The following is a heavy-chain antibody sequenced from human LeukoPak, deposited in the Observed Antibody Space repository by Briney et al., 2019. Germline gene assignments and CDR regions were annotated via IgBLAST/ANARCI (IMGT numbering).Heavy chain of an antibody. CDR2: ISYDGNNK. CDR1: GFTFSNYD. CDR3: ARGLSVGVAYGDY. J-gene: IGHJ4*02. D-gene: IGHD3-3*01. V-gene: IGHV3-30-3*01. Sequence: PGGSLRLSCGASGFTFSNYDMHWVRQAPGKGLEWVAVISYDGNNKYSADSVKGRFTISRDNAKNTLYLQMNSLRAEDTAVYFCARGLSVGVAYGDYWGQGTLVTVSS.